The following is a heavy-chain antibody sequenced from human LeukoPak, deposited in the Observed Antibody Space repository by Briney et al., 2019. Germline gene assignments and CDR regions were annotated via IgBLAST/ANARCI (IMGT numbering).Heavy chain of an antibody. J-gene: IGHJ5*02. Sequence: PGRSLRLSCAASGFTFSSYGMHWVRQAPGKGLEWVAVIWYDGSNKYYADSVKGRFTISRDNSKNTLYLQMNSLRAEDTAVYYCARDYYDSSGYPASWWFDPWGQGTLVTVSS. V-gene: IGHV3-33*01. CDR2: IWYDGSNK. CDR3: ARDYYDSSGYPASWWFDP. D-gene: IGHD3-22*01. CDR1: GFTFSSYG.